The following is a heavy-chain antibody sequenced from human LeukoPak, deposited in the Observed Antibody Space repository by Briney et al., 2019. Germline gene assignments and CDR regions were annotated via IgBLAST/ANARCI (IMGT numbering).Heavy chain of an antibody. V-gene: IGHV4-61*08. CDR1: GGSISSGDYY. CDR3: ARERYSSSWYIDY. J-gene: IGHJ4*02. CDR2: IYYSGST. Sequence: PSQTLSLTCTVSGGSISSGDYYWSWIRQPPGKGLEWIGYIYYSGSTNYNPSLKSRVTISVDTSKNQFSLKLSSVTAADTAVYYCARERYSSSWYIDYWGQGTLVTVSS. D-gene: IGHD6-13*01.